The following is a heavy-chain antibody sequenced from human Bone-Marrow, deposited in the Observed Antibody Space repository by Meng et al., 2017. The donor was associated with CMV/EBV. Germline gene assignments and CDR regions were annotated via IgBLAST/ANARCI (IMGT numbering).Heavy chain of an antibody. CDR2: TYYRSKWYN. V-gene: IGHV6-1*01. D-gene: IGHD5-24*01. CDR1: GDSVSSNSAA. J-gene: IGHJ4*02. CDR3: ARLSSDGYKYFDY. Sequence: SETLSLTCAISGDSVSSNSAAWNWIRQSPSRGLEWLGRTYYRSKWYNDYAVCVKGRITINTDTSKNQFSLQTNSVTPEDTAVNDCARLSSDGYKYFDYWGQGTLVTVSS.